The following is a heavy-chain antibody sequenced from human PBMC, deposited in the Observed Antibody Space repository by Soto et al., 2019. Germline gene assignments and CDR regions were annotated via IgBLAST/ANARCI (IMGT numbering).Heavy chain of an antibody. V-gene: IGHV1-3*01. Sequence: ASVKVSCKASGYTFTSYAMHWVRQAPGQRLEWMGWINAGNGNTKYSQKFQGRVTITRDTSASTAYMELSSLRSEDTAVYYCALVPRIAVAGPYYYYYGMDVWGQGTTVTVSS. CDR3: ALVPRIAVAGPYYYYYGMDV. D-gene: IGHD6-19*01. CDR1: GYTFTSYA. CDR2: INAGNGNT. J-gene: IGHJ6*02.